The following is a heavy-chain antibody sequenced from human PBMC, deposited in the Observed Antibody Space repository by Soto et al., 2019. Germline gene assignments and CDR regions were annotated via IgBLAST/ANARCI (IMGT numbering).Heavy chain of an antibody. V-gene: IGHV5-51*07. Sequence: EVQLVQSGAEVKEPGESLRLSCQASGYIFSNNWIAWVHQVAGKGLEWMGIIFPNDSDTRYSPSFEGHVTISVDKATDSAYLQWSSLKASDSATYYCARVFGYAGDWYFDVWGRGTQVSVSS. CDR1: GYIFSNNW. CDR2: IFPNDSDT. J-gene: IGHJ2*01. D-gene: IGHD2-8*02. CDR3: ARVFGYAGDWYFDV.